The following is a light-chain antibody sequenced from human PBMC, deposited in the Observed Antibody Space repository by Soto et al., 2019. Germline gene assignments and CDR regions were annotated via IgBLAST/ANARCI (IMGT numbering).Light chain of an antibody. CDR1: QSVSSSY. Sequence: EIVLTQSACTLSLSAGERATLSCGASQSVSSSYLAWYQQKPGQAPRLLIYDASNRATGIPARFSGSWYGTDFNLTISSLETEDFAVYYCQQRSNWPITFGQGTRLEIK. CDR3: QQRSNWPIT. J-gene: IGKJ5*01. CDR2: DAS. V-gene: IGKV3D-20*02.